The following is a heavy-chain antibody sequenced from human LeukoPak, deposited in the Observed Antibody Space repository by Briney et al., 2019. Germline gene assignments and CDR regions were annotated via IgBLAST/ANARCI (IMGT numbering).Heavy chain of an antibody. CDR2: INHSGST. J-gene: IGHJ4*02. CDR3: ARGKYSSSPADY. CDR1: GGSFSGYY. V-gene: IGHV4-34*01. Sequence: SETLSLTCAVYGGSFSGYYWSWIRQPPGKGLEWIGEINHSGSTNYNPSLMSRVTISVDTSKNQFSLKLSSVTAADTAVYYCARGKYSSSPADYWGQGTLVTVSS. D-gene: IGHD6-6*01.